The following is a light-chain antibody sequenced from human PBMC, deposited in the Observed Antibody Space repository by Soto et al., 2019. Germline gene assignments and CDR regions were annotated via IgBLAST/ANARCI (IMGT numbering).Light chain of an antibody. Sequence: AIQMTQSPSSLSASVGDRVTITCRASQGIRKDLGWYQQKPGRAPKLLIYAVSTLEIGVPSRFSGSGSGTDFTLTIGSLQPEDFATYYCLQDYNYPWTFGQGTKVDIK. CDR2: AVS. J-gene: IGKJ1*01. V-gene: IGKV1-6*01. CDR3: LQDYNYPWT. CDR1: QGIRKD.